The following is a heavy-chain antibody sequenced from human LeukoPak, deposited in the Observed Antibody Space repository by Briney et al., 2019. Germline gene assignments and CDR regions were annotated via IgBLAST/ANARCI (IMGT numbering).Heavy chain of an antibody. D-gene: IGHD3-10*01. CDR2: ISYDGSNK. J-gene: IGHJ3*02. CDR1: GFTFSSYS. CDR3: ASYGSVDAFDI. V-gene: IGHV3-30*03. Sequence: GGSLRLSCAASGFTFSSYSMNWVRQAPGKGLEWVAVISYDGSNKYFAGSVKGRFTISRDNSKNTLYLQMNSLRAEDTAVYYCASYGSVDAFDIWGQGTMVTVSS.